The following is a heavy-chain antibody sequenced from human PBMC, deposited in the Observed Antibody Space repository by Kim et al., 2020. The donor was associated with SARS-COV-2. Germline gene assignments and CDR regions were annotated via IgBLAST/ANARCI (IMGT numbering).Heavy chain of an antibody. CDR1: GYTFTSFG. CDR2: ISTSNGNT. D-gene: IGHD1-26*01. J-gene: IGHJ4*02. CDR3: TRDSEPGWGSLDY. Sequence: ASVKVSCKASGYTFTSFGITWVRQAPGQGLEWMGWISTSNGNTNFAPKFRDRVTMTTDTSTSTAHMDLRSLRSDDTAVYYCTRDSEPGWGSLDYLGEVT. V-gene: IGHV1-18*01.